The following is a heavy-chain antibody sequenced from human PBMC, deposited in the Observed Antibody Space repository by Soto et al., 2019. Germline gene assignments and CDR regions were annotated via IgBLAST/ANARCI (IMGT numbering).Heavy chain of an antibody. CDR3: ARTLRLHLGELSLDAFDI. Sequence: QVQLVQSGAEVKKPGASVKVSCKASGYTFTSYDINWVRQATGQGLEWMGWMNPNSGNTGYAQKFQGRVTMTRNTSISTAYMELSSLRSEDTAVYYCARTLRLHLGELSLDAFDIWGQGTMVTVSS. J-gene: IGHJ3*02. D-gene: IGHD3-16*02. CDR2: MNPNSGNT. CDR1: GYTFTSYD. V-gene: IGHV1-8*01.